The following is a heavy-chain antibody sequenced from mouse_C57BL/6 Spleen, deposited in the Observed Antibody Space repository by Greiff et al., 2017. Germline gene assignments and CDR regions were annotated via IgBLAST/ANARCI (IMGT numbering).Heavy chain of an antibody. V-gene: IGHV1-53*01. CDR3: ARSITTVVELYFGG. J-gene: IGHJ1*03. CDR1: GYTFTSYW. CDR2: INPSNGGT. Sequence: QVQLQQPGTELVKPGASVKLSCKASGYTFTSYWMHWVKQRPGQGLEWIGNINPSNGGTNYNEKFKSKATLTVDKSSSTAYMQLSSLSSEDSAVYYCARSITTVVELYFGGWGTGTTVTV. D-gene: IGHD1-1*01.